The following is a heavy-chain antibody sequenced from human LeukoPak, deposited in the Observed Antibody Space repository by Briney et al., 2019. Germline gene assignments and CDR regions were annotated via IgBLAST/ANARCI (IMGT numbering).Heavy chain of an antibody. CDR2: ISAYNGNI. CDR1: GHTFTSYG. CDR3: ASGRWLQLNWFDP. Sequence: ASVKVSCKASGHTFTSYGISWVRQAPGQGLEWMGWISAYNGNINYAQKLQGRVTMTTDTSTSTAYMELRSLRSDDTAVYYCASGRWLQLNWFDPWGQGTLVTVSS. J-gene: IGHJ5*02. D-gene: IGHD5-24*01. V-gene: IGHV1-18*01.